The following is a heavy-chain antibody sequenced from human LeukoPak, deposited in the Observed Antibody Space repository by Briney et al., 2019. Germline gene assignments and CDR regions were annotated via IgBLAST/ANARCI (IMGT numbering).Heavy chain of an antibody. J-gene: IGHJ5*02. D-gene: IGHD2-2*01. Sequence: GGSLRLSCAASGFTFSDYYMSWIRQAPGKGLEWVSYISSSSSYTNYADSVKGRFTISRDNAKNSLYLQMNSLRAEDTAVYYCARGGDCSSTSCTGAWGFDPWGQGTLVTVSS. CDR1: GFTFSDYY. CDR3: ARGGDCSSTSCTGAWGFDP. CDR2: ISSSSSYT. V-gene: IGHV3-11*06.